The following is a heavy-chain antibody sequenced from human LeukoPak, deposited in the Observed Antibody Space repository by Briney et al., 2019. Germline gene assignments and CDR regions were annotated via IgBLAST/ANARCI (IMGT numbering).Heavy chain of an antibody. CDR3: ATNLVVVAATGGDDAFDI. CDR2: ISGRGGDS. J-gene: IGHJ3*02. Sequence: PGGSLRLSCAASGFTFSSYAMSWARQAPGKGLEWVSSISGRGGDSYYADSVKGRFTISRDNSKNMVYLQMSSLRAEDTAVYYCATNLVVVAATGGDDAFDIWGQGTMVAVSS. D-gene: IGHD2-15*01. V-gene: IGHV3-23*01. CDR1: GFTFSSYA.